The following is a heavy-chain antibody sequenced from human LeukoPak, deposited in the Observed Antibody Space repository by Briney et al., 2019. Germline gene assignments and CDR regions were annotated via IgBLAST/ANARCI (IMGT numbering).Heavy chain of an antibody. V-gene: IGHV3-23*01. Sequence: PGGSLRLSCAASGFTFSNYVMSWVRQAPGKGPEWVSGISGSGDNTYYADSVKGRFTISRDNSKNTLYLQMNSLRADDTAVYYCAKGGLVHRFDPWGQGTLVTVSS. CDR3: AKGGLVHRFDP. J-gene: IGHJ5*02. CDR1: GFTFSNYV. CDR2: ISGSGDNT.